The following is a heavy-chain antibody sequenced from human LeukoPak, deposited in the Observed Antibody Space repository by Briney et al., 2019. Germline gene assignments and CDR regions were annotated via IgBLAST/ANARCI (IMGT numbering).Heavy chain of an antibody. CDR1: GFTFSSFA. D-gene: IGHD1-14*01. Sequence: GGSLRLSCEASGFTFSSFAMNWVRQAPGKGPEWVAVISYDGTNKYYADSVKGRFTISRDNSKNMLYLQMNSLRPEDTAVYYCDPEGYDPWGQGTLVTVSS. CDR3: DPEGYDP. CDR2: ISYDGTNK. J-gene: IGHJ5*02. V-gene: IGHV3-30-3*01.